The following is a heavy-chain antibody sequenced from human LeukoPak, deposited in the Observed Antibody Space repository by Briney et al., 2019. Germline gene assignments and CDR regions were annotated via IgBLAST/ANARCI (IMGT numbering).Heavy chain of an antibody. V-gene: IGHV3-74*01. CDR2: INSDGRST. CDR3: AKEGGWYYLWSY. J-gene: IGHJ4*02. D-gene: IGHD6-19*01. CDR1: GFTFSTYW. Sequence: PGGSLRLSCAASGFTFSTYWMHWARQAPGKGLVGVAHINSDGRSTYYADSVKGRFTISRDNAKNTLYLQMNSLRAEDTAVYYCAKEGGWYYLWSYWGQGTLVTVSS.